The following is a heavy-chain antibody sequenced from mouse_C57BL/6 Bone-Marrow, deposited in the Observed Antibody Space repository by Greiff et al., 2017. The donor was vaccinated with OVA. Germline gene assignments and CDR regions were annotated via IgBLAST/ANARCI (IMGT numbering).Heavy chain of an antibody. D-gene: IGHD1-1*01. CDR2: IAPEDGET. Sequence: VQLQQSGAELVKPGASVKLSCTASGFNIKDSYMHWVKQRTEQGLEWIGRIAPEDGETKYAQKFQGKATITADTSSNTAYLQLSSLTSEDTAVYYCARYPYYYGSFDYFDYWGQGTTLTVSS. J-gene: IGHJ2*01. CDR1: GFNIKDSY. CDR3: ARYPYYYGSFDYFDY. V-gene: IGHV14-2*01.